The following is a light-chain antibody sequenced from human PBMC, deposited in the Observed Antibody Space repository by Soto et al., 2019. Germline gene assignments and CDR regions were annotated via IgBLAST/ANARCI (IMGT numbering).Light chain of an antibody. V-gene: IGKV1-5*03. CDR1: QTISSW. CDR2: KAS. J-gene: IGKJ1*01. Sequence: DIQMTQSPSTLSGSVGDRVTITCRASQTISSWLAWYQQKPGKAPKLLIYKASTIKSGVPSRFSGSGSGTEFTRTISSLQPDDFATYYCQHYNSYSEAFGQGTEVELK. CDR3: QHYNSYSEA.